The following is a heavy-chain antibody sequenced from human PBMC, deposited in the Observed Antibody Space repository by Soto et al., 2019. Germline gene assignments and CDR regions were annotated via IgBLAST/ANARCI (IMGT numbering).Heavy chain of an antibody. D-gene: IGHD3-9*01. Sequence: EVQLLESGGGLVQPGGSLRLSCAASGFTFSSYAMSWVRQAPGKGLEWVSAISGSGGSTYYADSVKGRFTISRDNSKNTLYLQMNSLRAEDTAVYYCAKDPVLRYFDWLLSPSHFDYWGQGTLVTVSS. V-gene: IGHV3-23*01. CDR3: AKDPVLRYFDWLLSPSHFDY. J-gene: IGHJ4*02. CDR1: GFTFSSYA. CDR2: ISGSGGST.